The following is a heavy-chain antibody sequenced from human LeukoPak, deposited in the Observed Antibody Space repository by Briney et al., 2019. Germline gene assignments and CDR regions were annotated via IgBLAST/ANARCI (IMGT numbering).Heavy chain of an antibody. CDR2: IYGAGAT. CDR3: ARLLPASRHYFDY. CDR1: GLTVSSEY. J-gene: IGHJ4*02. Sequence: GGSLTLSCAAYGLTVSSEYLAWVRQAPGKGLEWISVIYGAGATYYADSVEGRFTISRDTYNNALYLQMNSLRVEDTAVYHCARLLPASRHYFDYWGRGTPVTVSS. V-gene: IGHV3-53*01. D-gene: IGHD6-6*01.